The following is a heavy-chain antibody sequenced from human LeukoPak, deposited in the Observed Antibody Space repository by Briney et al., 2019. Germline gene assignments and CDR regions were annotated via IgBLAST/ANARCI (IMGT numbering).Heavy chain of an antibody. J-gene: IGHJ6*03. CDR1: GAPIGSPC. V-gene: IGHV4-59*11. CDR3: RQATEGGYIGYFYYYFLDV. CDR2: IDYNGST. D-gene: IGHD5-18*01. Sequence: SETLSSTGKLLGAPIGSPCWGGIRQPPGKGLRWMGYIDYNGSTNYNPSLKSRVTISLDTSKNQFSLRLSSVTAADPAVYYCRQATEGGYIGYFYYYFLDVWGKGTTVTISS.